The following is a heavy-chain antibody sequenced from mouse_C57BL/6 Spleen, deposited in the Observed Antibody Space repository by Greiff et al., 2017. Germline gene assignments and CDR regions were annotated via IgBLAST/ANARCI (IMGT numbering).Heavy chain of an antibody. CDR1: GYSFTSYY. Sequence: VQLQQSGPELVKPGASVKISCKASGYSFTSYYIHWVKQRPGQGLEWIGWIYPGSGNTKYNEKFKGKATLTADTSSSTAYMQLSSLTSEDSAVYYCARSGGHYYGSSYAMDYWGQGTSVTVSS. CDR3: ARSGGHYYGSSYAMDY. J-gene: IGHJ4*01. V-gene: IGHV1-66*01. CDR2: IYPGSGNT. D-gene: IGHD1-1*01.